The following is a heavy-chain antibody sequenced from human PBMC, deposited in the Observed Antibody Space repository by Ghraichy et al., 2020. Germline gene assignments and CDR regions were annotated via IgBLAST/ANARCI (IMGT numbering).Heavy chain of an antibody. Sequence: ASVKVSCKVSGSTLSALSMHWVRQSPVKVLEWMGGFDPEDGETIYAQKFQGRVTMTEDTSTDTAYRELSSLRSEDTAVYYCATPSMRINYYGMDVWGQGTTVTVSS. D-gene: IGHD2-8*01. J-gene: IGHJ6*02. CDR1: GSTLSALS. CDR2: FDPEDGET. CDR3: ATPSMRINYYGMDV. V-gene: IGHV1-24*01.